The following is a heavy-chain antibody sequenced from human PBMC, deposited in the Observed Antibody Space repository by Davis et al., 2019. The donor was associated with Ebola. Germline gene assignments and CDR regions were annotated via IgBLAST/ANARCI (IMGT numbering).Heavy chain of an antibody. CDR2: ISYDGSNK. Sequence: GESLKISCAASGFSFSSYGMSWVRQAPGKGLEWVAVISYDGSNKYYADSVKGRFTISRDNSKNTLYLQMNSLRAEDTAVYYCAKDGAAAGPNYYYYYMDVWGKGTTVTVSS. D-gene: IGHD6-13*01. CDR3: AKDGAAAGPNYYYYYMDV. J-gene: IGHJ6*03. V-gene: IGHV3-30*18. CDR1: GFSFSSYG.